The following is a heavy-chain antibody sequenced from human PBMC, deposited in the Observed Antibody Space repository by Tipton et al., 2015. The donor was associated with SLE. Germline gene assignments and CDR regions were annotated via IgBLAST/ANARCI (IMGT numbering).Heavy chain of an antibody. CDR2: INHSGST. V-gene: IGHV4-34*01. CDR3: ARVYGDYVGY. D-gene: IGHD4-17*01. CDR1: GGSFSGYY. J-gene: IGHJ4*02. Sequence: TLSLTCAVYGGSFSGYYWSWIRQPPGKGLEWIGEINHSGSTNYNPSLKSRVTISVDTSKNQFSLKLSSVTAADTAVYYCARVYGDYVGYWGQRTLVTVSS.